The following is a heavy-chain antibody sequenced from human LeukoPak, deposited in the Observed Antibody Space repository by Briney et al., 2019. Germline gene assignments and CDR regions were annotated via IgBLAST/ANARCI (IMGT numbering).Heavy chain of an antibody. CDR1: GYTLSRYG. Sequence: ASVKVSCKASGYTLSRYGISWVRQAPGQGLEWMGWVSGNNDNIDYAQRFQGRIIMTTDTSTSTAYMELRSLRSDDTAVYYCARDMAYSSSSLDYWGQGTLVTVSS. J-gene: IGHJ4*02. CDR3: ARDMAYSSSSLDY. D-gene: IGHD6-6*01. V-gene: IGHV1-18*01. CDR2: VSGNNDNI.